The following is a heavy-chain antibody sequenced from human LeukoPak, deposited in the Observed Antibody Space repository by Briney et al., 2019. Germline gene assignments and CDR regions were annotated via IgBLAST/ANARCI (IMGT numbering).Heavy chain of an antibody. CDR1: GCSISSYY. V-gene: IGHV4-59*01. D-gene: IGHD3-9*01. Sequence: SPSETLSLTCTVSGCSISSYYWSWIRQPPGKGLEWIGYIYYIGSTNYNPSLKSRVPISVDTSKNQFSLKLSSVPAADTAVYYCAREPYYDILTGYYGVFDIWGQGTMVTVSS. CDR3: AREPYYDILTGYYGVFDI. J-gene: IGHJ3*02. CDR2: IYYIGST.